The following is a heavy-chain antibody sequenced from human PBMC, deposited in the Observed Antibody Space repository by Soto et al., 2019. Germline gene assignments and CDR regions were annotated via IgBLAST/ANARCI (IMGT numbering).Heavy chain of an antibody. V-gene: IGHV3-23*01. CDR3: AKDVRIVGAPFYFGY. J-gene: IGHJ4*02. Sequence: GGSLRLSCAASGSTFGSYAMSWVRQAPGKGLEWVSAISASGGGTYYADSVKGRFTISRDNSKSTLYLQMNSLRAEDTAVYYCAKDVRIVGAPFYFGYWGQGSLVTVSS. D-gene: IGHD1-26*01. CDR2: ISASGGGT. CDR1: GSTFGSYA.